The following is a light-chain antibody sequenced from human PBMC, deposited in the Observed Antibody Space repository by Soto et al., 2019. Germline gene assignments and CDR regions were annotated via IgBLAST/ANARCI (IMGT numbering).Light chain of an antibody. Sequence: DIQMTQSPSTLSGSVGDRITITCRASQSIARYLNWYQQKPGKAPKLLIYAASTLQSGVPSRFSGSGSGTDFTLTISSLQAEDFATYSCQQSYSSLYTFGPGTKWIS. J-gene: IGKJ3*01. CDR2: AAS. V-gene: IGKV1-39*01. CDR3: QQSYSSLYT. CDR1: QSIARY.